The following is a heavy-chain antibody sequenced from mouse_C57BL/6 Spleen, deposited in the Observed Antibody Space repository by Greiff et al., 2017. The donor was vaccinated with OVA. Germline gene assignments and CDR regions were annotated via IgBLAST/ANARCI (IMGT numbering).Heavy chain of an antibody. CDR1: GFTFSSYA. J-gene: IGHJ2*01. CDR2: ISDGGSYT. CDR3: ARDGGYDYDGYYFDY. Sequence: EVQLVESGGGLVKPGGSLKLSCAASGFTFSSYAMSWVRQTPEKRLEWVATISDGGSYTYYPDNVKGRFTISRDNAKNNLYLQMSHLKSEDTAMYYCARDGGYDYDGYYFDYWGQGTTLTVSS. D-gene: IGHD2-4*01. V-gene: IGHV5-4*01.